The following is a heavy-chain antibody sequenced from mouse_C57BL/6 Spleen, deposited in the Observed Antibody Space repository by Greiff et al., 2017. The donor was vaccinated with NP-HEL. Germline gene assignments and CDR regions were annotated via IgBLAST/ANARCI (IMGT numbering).Heavy chain of an antibody. D-gene: IGHD2-4*01. Sequence: QVQLKESGPGLVQPSQSLSITCTVSGFSLTSYGVHWVRQTPGKGLEWLGVIWSGGSTDYNAAFISRLSISKDNSKSQVFFKMNRLQADDTAIYYCARNGMITNYYAMDYWGQGTSVTVSS. CDR2: IWSGGST. J-gene: IGHJ4*01. CDR3: ARNGMITNYYAMDY. V-gene: IGHV2-2*01. CDR1: GFSLTSYG.